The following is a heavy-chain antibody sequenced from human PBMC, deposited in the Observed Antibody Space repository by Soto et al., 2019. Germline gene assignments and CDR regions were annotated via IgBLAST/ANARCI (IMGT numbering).Heavy chain of an antibody. CDR2: IGTNGGIT. J-gene: IGHJ4*02. V-gene: IGHV3-64*01. CDR1: GFTFSNYA. Sequence: EVQLVESGGGLVQPGGSLRLSCEASGFTFSNYAMHWVRQAPGKGLEYASAIGTNGGITYYANSVRGRFTISRDNSKNTVYLQMGSLRPEDMAVYYCARGEINGMMPSPMHDYWGQGTLVAVSS. D-gene: IGHD2-2*01. CDR3: ARGEINGMMPSPMHDY.